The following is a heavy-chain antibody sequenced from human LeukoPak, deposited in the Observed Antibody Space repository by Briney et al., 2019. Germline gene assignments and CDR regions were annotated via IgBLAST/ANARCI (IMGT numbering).Heavy chain of an antibody. CDR1: GGSTSSYY. J-gene: IGHJ4*02. D-gene: IGHD3-10*01. CDR3: ARTSARGAQFDY. Sequence: SETLSPTCSVSGGSTSSYYWSWIRQPAGKGLEWIGRIYSSGSTNYNPSLKTRVTMSLDTSKNQFSLNLTTVTAADTAVYYCARTSARGAQFDYWGQGTLVTVSS. CDR2: IYSSGST. V-gene: IGHV4-4*07.